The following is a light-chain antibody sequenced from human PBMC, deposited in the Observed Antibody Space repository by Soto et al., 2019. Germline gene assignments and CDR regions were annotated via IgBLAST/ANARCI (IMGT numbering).Light chain of an antibody. CDR1: QSISTY. CDR2: AAS. CDR3: LQTYSTVGT. V-gene: IGKV1-39*01. J-gene: IGKJ1*01. Sequence: GDRVTITCRASQSISTYLHWYQKKSGEAPKLLIYAASSLQSGVPSRFSGSGSGTDFALTITSLQPEDFATYYCLQTYSTVGTFGQGTKVDIK.